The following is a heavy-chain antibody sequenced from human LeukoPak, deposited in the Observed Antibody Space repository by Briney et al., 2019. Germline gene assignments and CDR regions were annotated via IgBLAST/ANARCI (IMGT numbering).Heavy chain of an antibody. Sequence: SVKVSCKASGGTFSSYAISWVRQAPGQGLEWMGGIIPIFGTANYAQKFQGRVTITTDESTSTAYMELSSLRSEDTAVYYCARGRDGYNYIGFDPWGQGTLVTVSS. D-gene: IGHD5-24*01. CDR1: GGTFSSYA. CDR2: IIPIFGTA. CDR3: ARGRDGYNYIGFDP. V-gene: IGHV1-69*05. J-gene: IGHJ5*02.